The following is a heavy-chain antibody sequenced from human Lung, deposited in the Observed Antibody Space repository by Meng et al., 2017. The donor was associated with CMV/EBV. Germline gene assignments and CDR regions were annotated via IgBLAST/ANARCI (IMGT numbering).Heavy chain of an antibody. CDR2: IKSKGDGETR. J-gene: IGHJ6*02. CDR3: VKRPRFSSRVI. CDR1: GLTFRNAW. Sequence: SXVDSGLTFRNAWMSWVRQAPGKGLEWVGQIKSKGDGETRDYAAPVKGRFIISRDDSQTTLHLQMNSVKTEDTAVYYCVKRPRFSSRVIWGQGATVTVSS. V-gene: IGHV3-15*05. D-gene: IGHD3-9*01.